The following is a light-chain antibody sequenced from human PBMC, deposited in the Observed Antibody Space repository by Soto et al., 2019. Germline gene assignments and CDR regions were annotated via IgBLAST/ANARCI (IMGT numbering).Light chain of an antibody. Sequence: QSALTQPRSVSGSPGQSVTISCTGTSSDVGDYNYVSWYQQHPGKAPKLRIYDVSKWPSGVPDRFSGSKSGNTASLTISGLQAEDEADYYCCSYAGSYTYVFGTGTKVTVL. CDR2: DVS. V-gene: IGLV2-11*01. J-gene: IGLJ1*01. CDR1: SSDVGDYNY. CDR3: CSYAGSYTYV.